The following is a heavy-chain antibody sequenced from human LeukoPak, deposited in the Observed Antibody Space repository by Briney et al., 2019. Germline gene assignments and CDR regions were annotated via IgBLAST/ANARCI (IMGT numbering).Heavy chain of an antibody. D-gene: IGHD2-2*01. CDR2: INHSGST. V-gene: IGHV4-34*01. Sequence: SETLSLTCAVYGGSFSGYYGSWIRQPPGKGLEWIGEINHSGSTNYNPSLKSRVTISVDTSKNQFSLKLSSVTAAGTAVYYCARAYSGIVVVPAARTRWDYWGQGTLVTVSS. CDR1: GGSFSGYY. CDR3: ARAYSGIVVVPAARTRWDY. J-gene: IGHJ4*02.